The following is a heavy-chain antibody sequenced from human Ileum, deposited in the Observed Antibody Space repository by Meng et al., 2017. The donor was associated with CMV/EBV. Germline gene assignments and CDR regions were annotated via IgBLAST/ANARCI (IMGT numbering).Heavy chain of an antibody. D-gene: IGHD2-21*01. CDR1: GFNSRSYA. Sequence: GESLKISCAASGFNSRSYAMHWVRQTPGKGLEWVAFIRSDGSKKNYPDSVKGRFTISRDNSKNTLYLEMNSLRPEDTAVYYCAKDICGDCYSAYFHHWGQGTLVTVSS. CDR2: IRSDGSKK. J-gene: IGHJ1*01. CDR3: AKDICGDCYSAYFHH. V-gene: IGHV3-30*02.